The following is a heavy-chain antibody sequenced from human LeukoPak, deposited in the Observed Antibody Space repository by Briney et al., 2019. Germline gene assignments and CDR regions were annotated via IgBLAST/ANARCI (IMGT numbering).Heavy chain of an antibody. CDR2: ISGSGGST. Sequence: GGSLRLSCAASGFTFSSYAMSWVSQAPGKGLEWVSAISGSGGSTYYADSVKGRFTISRDNSKNTLYLQMNSLRAEDTAEYYCAKDSLLWFGDDAFDIWGQGTLVTVSS. V-gene: IGHV3-23*01. D-gene: IGHD3-10*01. J-gene: IGHJ3*02. CDR3: AKDSLLWFGDDAFDI. CDR1: GFTFSSYA.